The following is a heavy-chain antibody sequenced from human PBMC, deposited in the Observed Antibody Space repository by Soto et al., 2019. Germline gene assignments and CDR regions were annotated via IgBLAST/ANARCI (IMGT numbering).Heavy chain of an antibody. J-gene: IGHJ4*02. CDR2: IYYSGST. CDR1: GGSISSYY. CDR3: ARDLYSSGPFDY. Sequence: QVQLQESGPGLVKPSETLSLTCTVSGGSISSYYWSWIRQPPGKGLEWIGYIYYSGSTNYNPSRKSRVTISVDTSKNQFSLKLSSVTAADTAVYYCARDLYSSGPFDYWGQGTLVTVSS. V-gene: IGHV4-59*01. D-gene: IGHD6-19*01.